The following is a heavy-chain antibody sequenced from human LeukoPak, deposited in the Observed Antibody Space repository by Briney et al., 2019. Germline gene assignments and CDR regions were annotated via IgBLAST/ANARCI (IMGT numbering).Heavy chain of an antibody. CDR3: ASGETLRYFDWLSYFDY. D-gene: IGHD3-9*01. CDR1: GGTFSSYA. Sequence: GSSVKVSCKASGGTFSSYAISWVRQAPGQGLEWMGGIIPIFGTANYAQKFQGRVTITTDESTSTAYMELSSPRSEDTAVYYCASGETLRYFDWLSYFDYWGQGTLVTVSS. J-gene: IGHJ4*02. V-gene: IGHV1-69*05. CDR2: IIPIFGTA.